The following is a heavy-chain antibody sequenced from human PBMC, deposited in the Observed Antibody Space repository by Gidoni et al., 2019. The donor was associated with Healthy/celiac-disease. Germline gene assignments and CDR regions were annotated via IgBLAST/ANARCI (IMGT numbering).Heavy chain of an antibody. CDR1: GFTFSSYS. CDR2: ISSSSSTI. CDR3: ARDENMITFGGVIDY. D-gene: IGHD3-16*02. V-gene: IGHV3-48*01. J-gene: IGHJ4*02. Sequence: EVQLVESGGGLVQPGGSLRLSCAASGFTFSSYSMNWVRQAPGKGLEWVSYISSSSSTIYYADSVKGRFTISRDNAKNSLYLQMNSLRAEDTAVYYCARDENMITFGGVIDYWGQGTLVTVSS.